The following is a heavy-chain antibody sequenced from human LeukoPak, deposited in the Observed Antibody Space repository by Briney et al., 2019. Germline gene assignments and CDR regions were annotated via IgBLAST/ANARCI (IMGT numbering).Heavy chain of an antibody. CDR1: GFTFSSYG. Sequence: PGGSLRLSCAASGFTFSSYGMHWVRQAPGKGLEWVAVISYDGSNKYYADSVKGRFTISRDNSKNTLYLQMNSLRAEDTAVYYCAKEGYYYDSSGYPVHFDYWGQGTLVTVSS. V-gene: IGHV3-30*18. D-gene: IGHD3-22*01. CDR2: ISYDGSNK. J-gene: IGHJ4*02. CDR3: AKEGYYYDSSGYPVHFDY.